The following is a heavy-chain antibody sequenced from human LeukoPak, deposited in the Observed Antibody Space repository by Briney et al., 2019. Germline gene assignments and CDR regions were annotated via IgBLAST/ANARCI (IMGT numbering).Heavy chain of an antibody. J-gene: IGHJ4*02. CDR1: GYSISSGNY. CDR3: AGSPNLYYFDY. V-gene: IGHV4-38-2*02. CDR2: LHHSGST. Sequence: PSETLSLTCTVSGYSISSGNYWGWIRQPPGKGLEWIGSLHHSGSTYYNPSLKSRVTISVDASKDQFSLKLNSVTAADTAVYHCAGSPNLYYFDYWGQGTLVTVSS. D-gene: IGHD2/OR15-2a*01.